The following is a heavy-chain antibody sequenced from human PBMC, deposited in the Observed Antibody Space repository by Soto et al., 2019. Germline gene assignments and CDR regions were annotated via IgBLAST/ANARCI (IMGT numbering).Heavy chain of an antibody. D-gene: IGHD3-9*01. J-gene: IGHJ6*03. CDR3: ARGLHGFDTYYYYYMDV. Sequence: ASVKVSCKASGYTFTSYAMHWVRQAPGQRLEWMGWINAGNGNTKYSQKFQGRVTITRDTSASTAYMELSSLRSEDTAVYYCARGLHGFDTYYYYYMDVWGKGTTVNVS. V-gene: IGHV1-3*01. CDR1: GYTFTSYA. CDR2: INAGNGNT.